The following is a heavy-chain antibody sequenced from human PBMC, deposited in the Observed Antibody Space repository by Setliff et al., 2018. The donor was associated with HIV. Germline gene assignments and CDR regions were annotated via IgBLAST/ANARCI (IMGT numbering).Heavy chain of an antibody. CDR1: GGSISSSSYY. V-gene: IGHV4-39*01. CDR2: IYYSGST. J-gene: IGHJ4*02. Sequence: TCTVSGGSISSSSYYWGWIRQPPGKGLEWIGSIYYSGSTYYNPSLKSRVTISVDTSKNQFSLKLSSVTAADTAVYYCARRGRIAVAGGFDYWGQGTLVTVSS. CDR3: ARRGRIAVAGGFDY. D-gene: IGHD6-19*01.